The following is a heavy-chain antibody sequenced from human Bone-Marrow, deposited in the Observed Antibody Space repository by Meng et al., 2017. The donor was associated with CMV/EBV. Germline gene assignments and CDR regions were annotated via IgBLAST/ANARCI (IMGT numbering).Heavy chain of an antibody. J-gene: IGHJ4*02. CDR3: ARHAPLNYDFWSGPIREFDY. CDR2: IYYSGST. CDR1: GGSISSSSYY. Sequence: SETLSLTCTVSGGSISSSSYYWGWIRQPPGKGPEWIGSIYYSGSTYYNPSLKSRVTISVDTSKNQFSLKLSSVTAADTAVYYCARHAPLNYDFWSGPIREFDYWGQGTLVTVSS. V-gene: IGHV4-39*01. D-gene: IGHD3-3*01.